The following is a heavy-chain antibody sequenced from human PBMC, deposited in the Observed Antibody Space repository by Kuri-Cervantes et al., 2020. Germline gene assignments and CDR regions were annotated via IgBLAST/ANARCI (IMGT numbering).Heavy chain of an antibody. Sequence: ASVKVSCKASGYTFTSYGISWVRQAPGQGLEWMGWISAYNGNTNYAQKLQGRVTMTTDTSTSTAYMGLRSLRSDDTAVYYCAREGYYDSSGYYYGSHYYGMDVWGQGTTVTVSS. CDR2: ISAYNGNT. D-gene: IGHD3-22*01. CDR3: AREGYYDSSGYYYGSHYYGMDV. CDR1: GYTFTSYG. V-gene: IGHV1-18*01. J-gene: IGHJ6*02.